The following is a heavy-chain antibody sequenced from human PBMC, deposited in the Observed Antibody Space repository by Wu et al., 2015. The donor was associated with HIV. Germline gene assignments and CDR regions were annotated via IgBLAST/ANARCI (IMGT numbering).Heavy chain of an antibody. J-gene: IGHJ6*01. CDR1: GGTFSSYA. V-gene: IGHV1-69*13. CDR2: IIPIFGTA. Sequence: QVQLVQSGAEVKKPGSSVKVSCKASGGTFSSYAISWVRQAPGQGLEWMGRIIPIFGTANYAQKFQGRVTITADESTSTAYMELSSLRSEDTAVYYCAVPDYGSGSPVLLRYGMDVWGPRGPRSPSPQ. D-gene: IGHD3-10*01. CDR3: AVPDYGSGSPVLLRYGMDV.